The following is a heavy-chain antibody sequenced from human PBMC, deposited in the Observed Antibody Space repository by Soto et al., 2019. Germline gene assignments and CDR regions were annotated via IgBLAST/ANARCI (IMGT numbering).Heavy chain of an antibody. Sequence: QITLKESGPTLVQPTQTLTLTCTYSGFSLSSFGVGVGWIRQPPGKALEWLALVYWDDDKRYSPSLKSRLTITKDTSKNQVVLTMTNMDPVDTATYFCAHPMTIFGADMADRTYYFDDWGQGTLVTVSS. CDR3: AHPMTIFGADMADRTYYFDD. J-gene: IGHJ4*02. CDR2: VYWDDDK. V-gene: IGHV2-5*02. CDR1: GFSLSSFGVG. D-gene: IGHD3-3*01.